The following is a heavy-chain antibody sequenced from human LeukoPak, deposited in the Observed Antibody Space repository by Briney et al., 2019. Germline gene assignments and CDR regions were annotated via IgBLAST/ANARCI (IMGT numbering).Heavy chain of an antibody. D-gene: IGHD4-17*01. CDR3: AKAKGDDYGDSDYFDY. J-gene: IGHJ4*02. CDR1: GFTFSSYG. Sequence: GGSLRLSCAASGFTFSSYGMHWVRQAPGKGLEWVAVISYDGSNKYYADSVKGRFTISRDNSKNTLYLQMNSLRAEDTAVYYCAKAKGDDYGDSDYFDYWGQGTLVTVSS. V-gene: IGHV3-30*18. CDR2: ISYDGSNK.